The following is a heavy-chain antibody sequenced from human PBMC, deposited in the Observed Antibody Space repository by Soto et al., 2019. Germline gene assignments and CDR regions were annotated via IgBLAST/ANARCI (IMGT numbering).Heavy chain of an antibody. CDR3: VKGNQLLRYYFEF. CDR1: GFTFSSYG. CDR2: ISYDGSNK. J-gene: IGHJ4*01. Sequence: GGSLRLSCAASGFTFSSYGMHWVRQAPGKGLEWVAVISYDGSNKYYADSVKDRFTISRDNSKNTLFLQMSSLRVEDTAIYFCVKGNQLLRYYFEFWGPGTLVTVSS. V-gene: IGHV3-30*18. D-gene: IGHD2-15*01.